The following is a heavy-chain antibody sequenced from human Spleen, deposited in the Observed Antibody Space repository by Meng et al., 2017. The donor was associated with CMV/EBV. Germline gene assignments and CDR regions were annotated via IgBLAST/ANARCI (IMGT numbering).Heavy chain of an antibody. V-gene: IGHV3-23*01. CDR2: ISVSGRTT. CDR3: ARGVGHFGVVTDY. CDR1: GFTFSSYA. J-gene: IGHJ4*02. D-gene: IGHD3-3*01. Sequence: GGSLRLSCAASGFTFSSYAMSWVRQAPGKGLEWVSSISVSGRTTEYADSVKGRFTISRDNSENTVYLQMNSLRAEDTAVYYCARGVGHFGVVTDYWGQGTLVTVSS.